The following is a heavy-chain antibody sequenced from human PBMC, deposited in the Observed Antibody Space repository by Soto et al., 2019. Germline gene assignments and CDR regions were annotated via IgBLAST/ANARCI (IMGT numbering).Heavy chain of an antibody. Sequence: QVQLQESGPGLVKPSQTLSLTCTVSGASFSSGGYYWSWIRQHPGKGLEWIGYIYYSGSSYYNPSLKSRVTISVDTPKNQFSLKLSSVTAADTAVYFCARVSGGYYRIDYWGQGTLVTVSS. CDR3: ARVSGGYYRIDY. D-gene: IGHD3-22*01. CDR2: IYYSGSS. J-gene: IGHJ4*02. V-gene: IGHV4-31*03. CDR1: GASFSSGGYY.